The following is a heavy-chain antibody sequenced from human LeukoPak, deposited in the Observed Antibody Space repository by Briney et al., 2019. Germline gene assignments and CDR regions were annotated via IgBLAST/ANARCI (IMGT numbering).Heavy chain of an antibody. V-gene: IGHV1-69*01. CDR2: ITPIFGTA. CDR3: ARVRYCGGDCYSDY. Sequence: SVKVSCKASGGTFSRFTISWVRQAPGQGFEWMGGITPIFGTANFAQKFQGRVSITADGSTSTAFMELSSLRSEDTAVYYCARVRYCGGDCYSDYWGQGTLVTVSS. D-gene: IGHD2-21*02. CDR1: GGTFSRFT. J-gene: IGHJ4*02.